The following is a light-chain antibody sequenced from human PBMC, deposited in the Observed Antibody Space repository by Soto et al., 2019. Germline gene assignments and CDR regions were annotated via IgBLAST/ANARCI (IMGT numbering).Light chain of an antibody. Sequence: EIVLTQSPGTLSLSPGERAILSCRASQSVRSERLAWYQQKPGQAPRLLIYDASNRATGIPARFSGSGSGTDFTLTISSLEPEDFAVYYCQQRSNWWTFGQGTKVDIK. CDR2: DAS. CDR1: QSVRSER. CDR3: QQRSNWWT. V-gene: IGKV3-11*01. J-gene: IGKJ1*01.